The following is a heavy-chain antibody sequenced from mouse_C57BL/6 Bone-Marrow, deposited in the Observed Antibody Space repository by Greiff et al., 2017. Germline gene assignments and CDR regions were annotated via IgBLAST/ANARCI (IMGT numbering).Heavy chain of an antibody. J-gene: IGHJ4*01. D-gene: IGHD2-3*01. CDR2: IHPNSGRT. Sequence: VQLQQSGAELVKPGASVKLSCKASGYTFTSYWMHWVKQRPGQGLEWIGMIHPNSGRTNYNEKFKSKATLTVDKSSSTAYMQLSSLTSEDSAVYYCARWLLRIYYAMDYWGQGTSVTVSS. V-gene: IGHV1-64*01. CDR1: GYTFTSYW. CDR3: ARWLLRIYYAMDY.